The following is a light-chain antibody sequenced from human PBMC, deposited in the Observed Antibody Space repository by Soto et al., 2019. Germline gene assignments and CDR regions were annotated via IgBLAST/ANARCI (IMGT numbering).Light chain of an antibody. CDR3: QQYNNWRAFT. Sequence: EIVMTQSPDTLSASPGGRATLSCRASQSISSNLAWYQQKPGQAPRLLIYGASTRATGIPARFSGSGSGTEFTLTISSLQSEGFAVYYCQQYNNWRAFTCGPGTKVDIK. CDR1: QSISSN. V-gene: IGKV3-15*01. CDR2: GAS. J-gene: IGKJ3*01.